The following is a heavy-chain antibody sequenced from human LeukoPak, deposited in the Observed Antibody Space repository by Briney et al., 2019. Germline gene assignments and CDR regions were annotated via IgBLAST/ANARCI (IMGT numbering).Heavy chain of an antibody. J-gene: IGHJ4*02. CDR1: GGTFSGYA. Sequence: SVKVSCKASGGTFSGYAISWVRQAPGQGLEWMGGIIPIFGTANYAQKFQGRVTITADESTSTAYMELSSLRSEDTAVYYCARGPMITFGGVIVRPFDYWGQGTLVTVSS. CDR2: IIPIFGTA. V-gene: IGHV1-69*13. D-gene: IGHD3-16*02. CDR3: ARGPMITFGGVIVRPFDY.